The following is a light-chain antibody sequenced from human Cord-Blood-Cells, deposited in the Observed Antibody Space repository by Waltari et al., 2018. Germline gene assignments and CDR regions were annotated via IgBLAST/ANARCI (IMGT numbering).Light chain of an antibody. CDR2: DAS. CDR1: QSVSSY. V-gene: IGKV3-11*01. Sequence: EIVLTQSPATLSSSPGESATLSCRASQSVSSYLAWYQQKPGQAPRLLIYDASNRATGIPARFSGSGSGTDFTLTISSLEPEDFAVYYCQQRSNWPPYTFGQGTKLEIK. CDR3: QQRSNWPPYT. J-gene: IGKJ2*01.